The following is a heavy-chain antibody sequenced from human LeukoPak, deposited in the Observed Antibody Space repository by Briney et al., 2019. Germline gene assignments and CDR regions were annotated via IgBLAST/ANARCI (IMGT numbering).Heavy chain of an antibody. Sequence: ASVKVSCKASGYTFTGYYMHWVRQAPGRGLEWMGWINPNSGGTNYAQKFQGRVTMTRDTSISTAYMELSRLRSDDTAVYYCARDAYRWAPWYYYMDVWGKGTTVTVSS. J-gene: IGHJ6*03. CDR2: INPNSGGT. CDR1: GYTFTGYY. V-gene: IGHV1-2*02. CDR3: ARDAYRWAPWYYYMDV. D-gene: IGHD2-2*02.